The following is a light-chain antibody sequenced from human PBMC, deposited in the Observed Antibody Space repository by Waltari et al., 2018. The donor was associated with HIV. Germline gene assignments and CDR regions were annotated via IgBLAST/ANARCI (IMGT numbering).Light chain of an antibody. CDR1: SSNIGNNS. V-gene: IGLV1-51*02. CDR2: ENN. J-gene: IGLJ2*01. CDR3: GTWDSSLSAVV. Sequence: QSVLTQPPSVSAAPGQKVTISCSGRSSNIGNNSVSCYQHPPGTARKLLIYENNKRPSGIPDRFSGSKSGTSATLGITGLQTGDEADYYCGTWDSSLSAVVFGGGTKLTVL.